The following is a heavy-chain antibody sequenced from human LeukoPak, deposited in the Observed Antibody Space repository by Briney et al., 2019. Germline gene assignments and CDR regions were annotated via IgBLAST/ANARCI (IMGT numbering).Heavy chain of an antibody. J-gene: IGHJ4*02. Sequence: GGSLRLSCAASGFTFNNYALSWVRQAPGKGLEWVSAIHKTGDYTYYTDSVKGRFTISRDNAKNSLYLQMNSLRAEDTAVYYCATTYCSSTSCYRGGYFDYWGQGTLVTVSS. CDR2: IHKTGDYT. V-gene: IGHV3-21*01. CDR3: ATTYCSSTSCYRGGYFDY. D-gene: IGHD2-2*02. CDR1: GFTFNNYA.